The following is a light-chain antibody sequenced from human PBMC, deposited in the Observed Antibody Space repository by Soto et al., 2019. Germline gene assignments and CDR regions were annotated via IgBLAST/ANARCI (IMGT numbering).Light chain of an antibody. J-gene: IGKJ2*01. CDR2: GTS. Sequence: EIVLTQSPGTLSLSLGERATLSCRASQSVISKYVAWYQQKPGQAPRLLIFGTSNRAAGVPDRFSATGSGTDFSLTISRLQPEDFAMYYCQHYGSSPPDTFGQGTKLEIK. V-gene: IGKV3-20*01. CDR1: QSVISKY. CDR3: QHYGSSPPDT.